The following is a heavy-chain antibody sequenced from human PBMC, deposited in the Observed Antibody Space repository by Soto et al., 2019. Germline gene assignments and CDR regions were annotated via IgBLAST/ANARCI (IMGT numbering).Heavy chain of an antibody. CDR2: IERDDDDK. V-gene: IGHV2-70*13. Sequence: SGPTLVNPTETLTLTCTFSGFSLTSTGMCVSWIRQSQGKALEWLALIERDDDDKYYSTSLKTRLTIPKDTRKNQVVLTLANMAPADTATYDRARSIRGARRFNGMDVWGQGTTVTGS. J-gene: IGHJ6*02. D-gene: IGHD1-26*01. CDR1: GFSLTSTGMC. CDR3: ARSIRGARRFNGMDV.